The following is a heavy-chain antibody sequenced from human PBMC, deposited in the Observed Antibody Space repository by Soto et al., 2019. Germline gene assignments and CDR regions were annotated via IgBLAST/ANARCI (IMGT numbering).Heavy chain of an antibody. CDR3: ARDGCDS. CDR2: IHYSGST. V-gene: IGHV4-59*01. CDR1: GGSISSYY. Sequence: QVQLQEAGPGLVKPSETLSLTCTVSGGSISSYYWSWIRQPPGKGLEWIGYIHYSGSTNYNPSLKSRVTISVDTSQNQFSLKLSSVTAADPAVYYCARDGCDSWGQGTLVTVSS. J-gene: IGHJ5*01.